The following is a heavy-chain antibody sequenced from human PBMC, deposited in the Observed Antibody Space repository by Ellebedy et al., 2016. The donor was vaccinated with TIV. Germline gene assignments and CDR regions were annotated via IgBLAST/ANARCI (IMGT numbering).Heavy chain of an antibody. D-gene: IGHD3-10*01. CDR1: GFTFSSYW. V-gene: IGHV3-7*03. CDR3: ARGDLWFGERFDY. Sequence: PGGSLRLSCAASGFTFSSYWMNWVRQAPGKGLEWVANIKQDGSEKYYVDSVKGRFTISRDNAKNSLFLQMNSLRAEDTAVYYCARGDLWFGERFDYWGQGTLVTVSS. CDR2: IKQDGSEK. J-gene: IGHJ4*02.